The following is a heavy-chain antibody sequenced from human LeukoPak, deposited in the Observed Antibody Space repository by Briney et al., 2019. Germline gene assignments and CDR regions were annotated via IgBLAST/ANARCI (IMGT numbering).Heavy chain of an antibody. CDR3: ASPVGHYYYYGMDV. D-gene: IGHD2-15*01. Sequence: ASVKVSCKASGYTFTSYDINWVRQATGQGLEWMGWMNPNSGNTGYAQKFQGRVTMTRNTSISTAYMALSGLRSEDTAVYYCASPVGHYYYYGMDVWGQGTTVTVSS. CDR1: GYTFTSYD. CDR2: MNPNSGNT. V-gene: IGHV1-8*01. J-gene: IGHJ6*02.